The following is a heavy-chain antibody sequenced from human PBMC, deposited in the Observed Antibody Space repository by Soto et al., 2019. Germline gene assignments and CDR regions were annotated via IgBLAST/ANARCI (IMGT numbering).Heavy chain of an antibody. Sequence: KTSETLSLTCAVSGDSISSSNWWTWVRQPPGKGLEWIGDIYHTGITNYNPSLKSRVTILVDKSKNQFSLKLTSVTAADTAVYYCARYSASGLYCYFGMDVWGQGTTVTVS. V-gene: IGHV4-4*02. J-gene: IGHJ6*02. CDR2: IYHTGIT. CDR1: GDSISSSNW. D-gene: IGHD6-13*01. CDR3: ARYSASGLYCYFGMDV.